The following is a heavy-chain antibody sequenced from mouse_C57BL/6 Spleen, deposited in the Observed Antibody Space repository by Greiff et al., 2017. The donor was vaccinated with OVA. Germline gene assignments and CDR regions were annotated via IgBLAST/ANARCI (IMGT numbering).Heavy chain of an antibody. J-gene: IGHJ1*03. CDR1: GFSLTSYG. V-gene: IGHV2-2*01. Sequence: QVQLKESGPGLVQPSQSLSITCTVSGFSLTSYGVHWVRQSPGKGLEWLGVIWSGGSTDYNAAFISRLSISKDNSKSQVFFKMNSLQADDTAIYYCARNGVHYYGSSYGYFDVWGTGTTVTVSS. D-gene: IGHD1-1*01. CDR2: IWSGGST. CDR3: ARNGVHYYGSSYGYFDV.